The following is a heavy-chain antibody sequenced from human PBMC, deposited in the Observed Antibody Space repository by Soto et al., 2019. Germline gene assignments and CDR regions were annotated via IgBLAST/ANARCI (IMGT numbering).Heavy chain of an antibody. CDR1: GGSINSGDYY. Sequence: SETLSLTCTVSGGSINSGDYYWNWIRQPPGKGLEWIGYIYYSGSTYYNPSLKSRVTISVDTSKNQFSLKLSSVTAADTAVYYCARAGDGYNPAFFHYWGQGTLVTVSS. J-gene: IGHJ4*02. CDR3: ARAGDGYNPAFFHY. V-gene: IGHV4-30-4*01. CDR2: IYYSGST. D-gene: IGHD5-12*01.